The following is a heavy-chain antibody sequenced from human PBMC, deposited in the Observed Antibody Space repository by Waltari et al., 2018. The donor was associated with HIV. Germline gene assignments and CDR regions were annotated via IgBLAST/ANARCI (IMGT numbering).Heavy chain of an antibody. J-gene: IGHJ4*02. D-gene: IGHD1-26*01. CDR2: IYYSGST. CDR1: GASIISYY. V-gene: IGHV4-59*01. Sequence: QVQLQEPGPALGKPSETLSLTCTASGASIISYYGRWIRQPPGKGLEWIGYIYYSGSTNYNPSLKSRVTISVDTSKNQFSLKLSSVTAADTAVYYCARSGSYRGYFDYWGQGTQVTVSS. CDR3: ARSGSYRGYFDY.